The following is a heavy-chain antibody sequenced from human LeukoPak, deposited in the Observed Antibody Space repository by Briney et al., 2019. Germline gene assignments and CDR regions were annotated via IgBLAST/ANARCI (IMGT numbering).Heavy chain of an antibody. CDR1: GFTFSSYA. D-gene: IGHD2/OR15-2a*01. CDR3: AKVDYYWFDP. Sequence: GGSLRLSFAASGFTFSSYAMSWVRQAPGKGLEWVSAISGSGGSTYYADSVKGRFTISRDNSKNTLYLRMNSLRAEDTAVYYRAKVDYYWFDPWGQGTLVTVSS. CDR2: ISGSGGST. V-gene: IGHV3-23*01. J-gene: IGHJ5*02.